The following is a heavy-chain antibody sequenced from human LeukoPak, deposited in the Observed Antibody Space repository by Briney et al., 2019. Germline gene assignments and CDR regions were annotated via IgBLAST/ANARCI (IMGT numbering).Heavy chain of an antibody. CDR3: ARDRRGTSCYDY. J-gene: IGHJ4*02. Sequence: PSETLPLTCTVSGGSMSSYYWSWIRQPPGKGLEWIGYIYYSGSTNYNPSLKSRITISVDTSKNQFSLKLSSVTAADTAVYYCARDRRGTSCYDYWGQGTLVTVSS. CDR2: IYYSGST. V-gene: IGHV4-59*01. D-gene: IGHD2-2*01. CDR1: GGSMSSYY.